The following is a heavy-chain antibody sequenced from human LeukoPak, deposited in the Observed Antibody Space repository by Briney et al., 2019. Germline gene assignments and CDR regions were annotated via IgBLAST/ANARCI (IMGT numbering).Heavy chain of an antibody. Sequence: GGSLRLSCAASGFTFSSYSMNWVRQAPGKGLEWVSSISSSSSYIYYVDSVKGRFTISRDNAKNSLYLQMNSLRAEDTAVYYCARVGATTHAFDYWGQGTLVTVSS. V-gene: IGHV3-21*01. D-gene: IGHD1-26*01. CDR2: ISSSSSYI. CDR3: ARVGATTHAFDY. CDR1: GFTFSSYS. J-gene: IGHJ4*02.